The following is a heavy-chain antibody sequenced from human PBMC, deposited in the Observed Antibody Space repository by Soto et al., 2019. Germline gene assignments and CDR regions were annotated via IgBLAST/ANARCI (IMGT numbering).Heavy chain of an antibody. CDR3: ARHFPRTGPGNVGS. J-gene: IGHJ4*02. CDR1: GGSISSGNYY. Sequence: SETLSLTCIVSGGSISSGNYYWGWIRQPPGKGLEWIGNSHYSGNTYCNPSLKNRVTISVDTSKNQFSLNLNSVTAADTAVYYCARHFPRTGPGNVGSWGPGTLVTVSS. D-gene: IGHD1-26*01. CDR2: SHYSGNT. V-gene: IGHV4-39*01.